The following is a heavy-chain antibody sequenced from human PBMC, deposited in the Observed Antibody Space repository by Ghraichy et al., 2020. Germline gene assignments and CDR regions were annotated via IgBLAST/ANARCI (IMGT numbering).Heavy chain of an antibody. J-gene: IGHJ5*02. V-gene: IGHV4-59*01. D-gene: IGHD3-3*01. CDR2: IYYSGST. CDR3: ARGSIDFWSGYSNWFDP. Sequence: SETLSLTCTVSGGSISSYYWSWIRQPPGKGLEWIGYIYYSGSTNYNPSLKSRVTISVDTSKNQFSLKLSSVTAADTAVYYCARGSIDFWSGYSNWFDPWGQGTLVTVSS. CDR1: GGSISSYY.